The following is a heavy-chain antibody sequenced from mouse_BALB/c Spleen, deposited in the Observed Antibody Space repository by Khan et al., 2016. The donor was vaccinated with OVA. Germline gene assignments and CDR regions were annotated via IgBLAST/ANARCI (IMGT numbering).Heavy chain of an antibody. J-gene: IGHJ3*01. CDR1: GYTFTDYY. V-gene: IGHV1-77*01. Sequence: QVQLQQSGAELVRPGASVKLSCKASGYTFTDYYINWMRQRHGKGLEWIGEISPGSDKTYYNEKFKGKATLTVDKSSSTAYMQLSSLTSQDSAVYFCASEWAAWFAYWGQGTLVTVSA. CDR2: ISPGSDKT. CDR3: ASEWAAWFAY.